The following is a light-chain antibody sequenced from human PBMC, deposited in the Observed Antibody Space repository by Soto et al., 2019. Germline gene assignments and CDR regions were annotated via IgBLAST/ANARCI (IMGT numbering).Light chain of an antibody. V-gene: IGKV3-20*01. CDR2: GAS. CDR3: QQYASSPGT. J-gene: IGKJ1*01. Sequence: EIMLTQSPGTLSLSPGEGATLSCRASQSVISSYLAWYQQKPGQAPRLLIYGASSRATGIPDRFSGSESGTDFSLTIIRLEPEDFAVYYCQQYASSPGTFGQWTKVEIK. CDR1: QSVISSY.